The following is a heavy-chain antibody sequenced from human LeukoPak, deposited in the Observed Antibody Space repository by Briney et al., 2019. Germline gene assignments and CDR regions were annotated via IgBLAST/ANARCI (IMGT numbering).Heavy chain of an antibody. CDR2: IYYSGST. CDR1: GGSISSSSYY. J-gene: IGHJ4*02. CDR3: ARDDGVAAAVN. V-gene: IGHV4-39*07. D-gene: IGHD6-13*01. Sequence: TSETLSLTCTVSGGSISSSSYYWGWIRQPPGKGLEWIGSIYYSGSTDYNPSLKSRVTISVDTSKNQFSLKLSSVTAADTAVYYCARDDGVAAAVNWGQGTLVTVSS.